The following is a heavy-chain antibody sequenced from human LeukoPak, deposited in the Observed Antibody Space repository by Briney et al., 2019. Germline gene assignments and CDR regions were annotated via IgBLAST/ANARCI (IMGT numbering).Heavy chain of an antibody. J-gene: IGHJ4*02. CDR3: ARHVIAAAGTFDY. CDR2: IYYSGST. V-gene: IGHV4-39*01. Sequence: SETLSLTCTVSGGSISSSSYYWGWIRQPPGKGLEWNGSIYYSGSTYYNPSLKSRVTISVDTSKNQFSLKLSSVTAADTAVYYCARHVIAAAGTFDYWGQGTLVTVSS. D-gene: IGHD6-13*01. CDR1: GGSISSSSYY.